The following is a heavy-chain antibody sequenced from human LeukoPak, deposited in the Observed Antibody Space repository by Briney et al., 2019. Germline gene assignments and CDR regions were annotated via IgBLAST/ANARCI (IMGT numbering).Heavy chain of an antibody. CDR3: ARGVGATTAPYYYYYMDV. D-gene: IGHD1-26*01. Sequence: ASVTVSCKASGYTFTSYDINWVRQATAPGLEWVGWMNPNSGNTGYAQKFQGRVTMTRNTSISTAYMELSSLRSEDTAVYYCARGVGATTAPYYYYYMDVWGKGTTVTVSS. CDR2: MNPNSGNT. J-gene: IGHJ6*03. V-gene: IGHV1-8*01. CDR1: GYTFTSYD.